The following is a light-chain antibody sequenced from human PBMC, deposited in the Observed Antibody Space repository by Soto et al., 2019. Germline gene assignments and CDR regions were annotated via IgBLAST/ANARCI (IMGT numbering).Light chain of an antibody. CDR2: GAS. CDR1: QSVSSSY. J-gene: IGKJ1*01. V-gene: IGKV3-20*01. Sequence: IVLTQSPGTLSLSPGEIATLSCRASQSVSSSYLAWYQQRPGQAPRLLIYGASSRATGIPDRFSGSGSGTDFTLTISCLQSEDFATYYCQQYYSFPWTFGQGTKVDIK. CDR3: QQYYSFPWT.